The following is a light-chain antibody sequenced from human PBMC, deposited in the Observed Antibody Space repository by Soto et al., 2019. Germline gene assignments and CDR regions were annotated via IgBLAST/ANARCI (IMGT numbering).Light chain of an antibody. J-gene: IGLJ1*01. CDR1: SSDVGGYNY. V-gene: IGLV2-14*01. CDR2: EVS. CDR3: SSYTSSSTLV. Sequence: QSALTQPASVSGSPGQSITISCTGTSSDVGGYNYVSWYQQHPGKAPKLMIFEVSHRPSGVPNRFSGSKSGNTASLTISGLQAEDEADYYCSSYTSSSTLVFGTGTKLTVL.